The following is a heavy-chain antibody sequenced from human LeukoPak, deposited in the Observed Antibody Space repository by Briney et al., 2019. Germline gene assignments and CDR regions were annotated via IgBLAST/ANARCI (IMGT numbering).Heavy chain of an antibody. V-gene: IGHV1-69*01. CDR2: IIPIFGTA. D-gene: IGHD1-1*01. J-gene: IGHJ4*02. CDR3: ARDLEAVASWNYYYY. Sequence: SVKVSCKASGGTFSSYAIGWVRQAPGQGLEWMGGIIPIFGTANYAQKFQGRVTITADESTSTAYMELSSLRSEDTAVYYCARDLEAVASWNYYYYWGQGTLVTVSS. CDR1: GGTFSSYA.